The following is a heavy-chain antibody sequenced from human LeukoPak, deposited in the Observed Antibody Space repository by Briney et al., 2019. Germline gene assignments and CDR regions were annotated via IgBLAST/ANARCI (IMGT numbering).Heavy chain of an antibody. CDR3: ARVGGSGWAPRYYYYGMDV. CDR2: IYYSGSA. V-gene: IGHV4-59*01. D-gene: IGHD2-15*01. Sequence: SETLSLTCTVSGGSISSYYWSWIRQPPGKGLEWIGYIYYSGSANYNPSLKSRVTISVDTFKNQFSLKLSSVTAADTAVYYCARVGGSGWAPRYYYYGMDVWGQGTTVTVSS. J-gene: IGHJ6*02. CDR1: GGSISSYY.